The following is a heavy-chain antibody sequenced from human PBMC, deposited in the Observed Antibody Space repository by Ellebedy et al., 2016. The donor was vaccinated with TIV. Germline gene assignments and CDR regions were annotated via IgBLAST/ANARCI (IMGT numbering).Heavy chain of an antibody. V-gene: IGHV1-2*02. Sequence: ASVKVSXXASGYMFTDYYMHWVRQAPGQGLEWMGWINPNSGGTNYAQKFQGRVTMTRDTSISTAYMELSRVRSDDTAMYYCAREGDLPRGNWCDPWGQGTLVTVSS. D-gene: IGHD3-16*01. J-gene: IGHJ5*02. CDR3: AREGDLPRGNWCDP. CDR2: INPNSGGT. CDR1: GYMFTDYY.